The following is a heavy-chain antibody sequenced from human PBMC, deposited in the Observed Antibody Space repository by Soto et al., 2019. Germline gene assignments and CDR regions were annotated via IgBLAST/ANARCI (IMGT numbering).Heavy chain of an antibody. CDR3: ARGPGYYFDY. Sequence: EVQLVESGGGLVQPGGSLRLSCAASGFTFSSYAMHWVRQAPGKGLEYVSAISSNGGSTYYANSVKGRFTISRDNSKNTLYXXMGSLRAEDMAVYYCARGPGYYFDYWGQGTLVTVSS. CDR2: ISSNGGST. J-gene: IGHJ4*02. CDR1: GFTFSSYA. V-gene: IGHV3-64*01.